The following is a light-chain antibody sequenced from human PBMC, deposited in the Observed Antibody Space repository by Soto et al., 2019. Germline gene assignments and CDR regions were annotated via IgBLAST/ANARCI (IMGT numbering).Light chain of an antibody. CDR3: AAWDDSLNGWV. V-gene: IGLV1-44*01. Sequence: QSVLTQPPSASGTPGQRVTISCSGSSSNIGSNTVSWYQQLPGTAPKLLIYSNNQRPSGVPDRFSGSKSGTSVSLAISGLQSEDESDYYCAAWDDSLNGWVFGGGTKVTVL. J-gene: IGLJ3*02. CDR1: SSNIGSNT. CDR2: SNN.